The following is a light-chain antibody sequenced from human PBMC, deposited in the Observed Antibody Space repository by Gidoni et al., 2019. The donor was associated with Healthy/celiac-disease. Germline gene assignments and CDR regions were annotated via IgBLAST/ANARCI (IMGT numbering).Light chain of an antibody. CDR2: KAS. V-gene: IGKV1-5*03. Sequence: DIQMTQSPSTLSASVGDRVTIPCRASQSISSWLAWYQQKPGKAPKLLIYKASSLEIGVPSRFSGSGSGTECTIAISSLQPDDFATYYCQQYNSYSYTFGQGTKLEIK. CDR3: QQYNSYSYT. J-gene: IGKJ2*01. CDR1: QSISSW.